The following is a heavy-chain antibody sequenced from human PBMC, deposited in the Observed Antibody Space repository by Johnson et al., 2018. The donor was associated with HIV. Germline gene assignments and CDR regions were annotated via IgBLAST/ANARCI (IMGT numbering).Heavy chain of an antibody. CDR3: AKVDCGGDTCAGYDPFDL. V-gene: IGHV3-74*03. J-gene: IGHJ3*01. CDR2: IYNDWSRT. CDR1: GFAFRTYW. Sequence: VQLVESGGGLVQPGGSLRLSCAASGFAFRTYWMVWVRQVPGKRPVWVARIYNDWSRTTYADSVRGRFHLSRDNAKYTVDLQMNSLRVEDTAVYYCAKVDCGGDTCAGYDPFDLWGQGTLVTVSS. D-gene: IGHD2-21*01.